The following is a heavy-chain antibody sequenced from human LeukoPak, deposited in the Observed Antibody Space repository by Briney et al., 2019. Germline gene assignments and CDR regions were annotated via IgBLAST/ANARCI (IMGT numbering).Heavy chain of an antibody. J-gene: IGHJ4*02. D-gene: IGHD3-3*01. V-gene: IGHV4-39*01. CDR3: AILEGSLEWLSNY. CDR1: GGSISSSSYY. Sequence: SETLSLTCTVSGGSISSSSYYWGWIRQPPGKGLEWIGSIYYSGSTYYNPSLKSRVTISVDTSKNQFSLKLSSVTAADTAVYYCAILEGSLEWLSNYWGQGTLVTVSS. CDR2: IYYSGST.